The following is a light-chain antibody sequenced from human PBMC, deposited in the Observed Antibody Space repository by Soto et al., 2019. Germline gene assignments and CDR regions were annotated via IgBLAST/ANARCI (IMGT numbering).Light chain of an antibody. Sequence: ESVLTQSPGTLSLSPGERATLSCRASQSFTSNYLAWYQQKPGQAPRLLIYDASNRATGIPARFSGSGSGTDFTLTISRLEPEDFAVYYCQHYVTSLTTFGQGTKVDIK. CDR3: QHYVTSLTT. J-gene: IGKJ1*01. V-gene: IGKV3-20*01. CDR2: DAS. CDR1: QSFTSNY.